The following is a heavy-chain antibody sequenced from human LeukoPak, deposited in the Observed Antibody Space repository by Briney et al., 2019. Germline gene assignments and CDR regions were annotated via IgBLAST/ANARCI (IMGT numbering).Heavy chain of an antibody. J-gene: IGHJ4*02. D-gene: IGHD6-19*01. CDR3: ARHSGSGWQALGY. V-gene: IGHV1-2*02. CDR1: GYTFTGYY. Sequence: ASVKVSCKASGYTFTGYYMHWVRQAPGQGLEWMGWINPNSGGTNYAQKFQGRVTMTRDTSISTAYMELRSLESDDTAVYYCARHSGSGWQALGYWGQGTLVTVSS. CDR2: INPNSGGT.